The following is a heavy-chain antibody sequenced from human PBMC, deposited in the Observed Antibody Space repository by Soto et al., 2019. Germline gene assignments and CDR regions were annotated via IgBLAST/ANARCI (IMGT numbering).Heavy chain of an antibody. CDR1: GFTFSSYG. Sequence: QVQLVESGGGVVQPGRSLRLSCAASGFTFSSYGMHWVRQAPGKGLEWVAVISYDGSNKYYADSVKGRFTISRDNSKNTLYLQMNSLRAEDTAVYYCAMPMTTESYWGQGTLVTVSS. D-gene: IGHD4-17*01. V-gene: IGHV3-30*03. CDR2: ISYDGSNK. J-gene: IGHJ4*02. CDR3: AMPMTTESY.